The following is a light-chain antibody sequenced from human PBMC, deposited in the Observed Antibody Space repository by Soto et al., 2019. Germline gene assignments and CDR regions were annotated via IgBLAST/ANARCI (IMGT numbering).Light chain of an antibody. CDR3: QQYGRSPGLLT. J-gene: IGKJ3*01. CDR1: QSVANTY. Sequence: EIVLTQSPGTLSLSPGERVTLSCRASQSVANTYLAWYQQKPGQAPRLLIYDASTRATGIPDRFSGSGSGKDFALTSSRMEPEDFAVYYCQQYGRSPGLLTFGPGTQVDIK. CDR2: DAS. V-gene: IGKV3-20*01.